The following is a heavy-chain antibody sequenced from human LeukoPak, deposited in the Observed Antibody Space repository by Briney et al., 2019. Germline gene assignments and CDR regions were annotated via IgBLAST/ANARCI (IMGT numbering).Heavy chain of an antibody. CDR2: ISLDGATT. D-gene: IGHD5-12*01. CDR1: RFTFSSYA. V-gene: IGHV3-23*01. CDR3: AKEVPGPLWLPYFDY. Sequence: TGGSLRLSCAASRFTFSSYAMSWVRQAPGKGLEWVSGISLDGATTYYAGSVEGRFTISRDNSKNTLYLQMNSLRADDTAVYYCAKEVPGPLWLPYFDYWGQGTLVTVSS. J-gene: IGHJ4*02.